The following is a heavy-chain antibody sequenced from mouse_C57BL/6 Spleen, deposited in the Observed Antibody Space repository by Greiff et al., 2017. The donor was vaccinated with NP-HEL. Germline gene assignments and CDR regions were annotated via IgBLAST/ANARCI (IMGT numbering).Heavy chain of an antibody. Sequence: QVQLQQSGPELVKPGASVKLSCKASGYTFTSYWMHWVKQRPGQGLEWIGMIHPNSGSTNYNEKFKSKATLTVDKSSSTAYMQLSSLTSEDSAVYYCARGTTVGGYFDVWGTGTTVTVSS. CDR1: GYTFTSYW. CDR2: IHPNSGST. CDR3: ARGTTVGGYFDV. D-gene: IGHD1-1*01. J-gene: IGHJ1*03. V-gene: IGHV1-64*01.